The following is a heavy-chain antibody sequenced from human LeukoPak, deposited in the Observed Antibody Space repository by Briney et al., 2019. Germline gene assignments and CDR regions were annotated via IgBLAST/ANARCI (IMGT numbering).Heavy chain of an antibody. D-gene: IGHD2-2*01. J-gene: IGHJ4*02. CDR3: ARDYPARSSTSCLHDY. CDR1: GYTFTSYR. V-gene: IGHV1-18*01. Sequence: ASVKVSCKATGYTFTSYRISWVRQAPGQGLEWMGWLSAYNGNTNYAQKVQGRVTMTTDTSTSTVYMELRNLRSDDTAVYYCARDYPARSSTSCLHDYWGQGTLVTVSS. CDR2: LSAYNGNT.